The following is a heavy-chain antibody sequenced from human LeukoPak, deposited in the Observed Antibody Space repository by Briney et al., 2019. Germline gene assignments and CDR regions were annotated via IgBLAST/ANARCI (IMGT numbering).Heavy chain of an antibody. Sequence: ASVKVSCRASGYTFTGYYMHWVRQAPGQGLEWMGWISAYNGNTNYAQKLQGRVTMTTDTSTSTAYMELRSLRSDDTAVYYCARGGYCSGGSCYRLTQDAFDIWGQGTMVTVSS. V-gene: IGHV1-18*04. D-gene: IGHD2-15*01. CDR3: ARGGYCSGGSCYRLTQDAFDI. J-gene: IGHJ3*02. CDR2: ISAYNGNT. CDR1: GYTFTGYY.